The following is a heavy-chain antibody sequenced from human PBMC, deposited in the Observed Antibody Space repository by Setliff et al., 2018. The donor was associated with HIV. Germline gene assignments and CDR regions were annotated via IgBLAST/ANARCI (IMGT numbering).Heavy chain of an antibody. J-gene: IGHJ4*02. CDR2: ISTYNGNT. CDR1: GGTFSSYA. CDR3: ARDSLRLSKYTTSWEYFDS. D-gene: IGHD6-6*01. V-gene: IGHV1-18*01. Sequence: ASVKVSCKASGGTFSSYAISWVRQAPGQGLEWMGWISTYNGNTNYAQKLQGRVTMTTDTSTTTAYMELRSLTSDDTAVDYCARDSLRLSKYTTSWEYFDSWGQGTLVTVSS.